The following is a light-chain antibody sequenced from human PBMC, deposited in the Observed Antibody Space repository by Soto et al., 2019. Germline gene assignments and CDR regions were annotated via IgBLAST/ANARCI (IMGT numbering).Light chain of an antibody. J-gene: IGKJ4*01. CDR2: GAS. V-gene: IGKV3-11*01. Sequence: EIVLTQSPATLSFSPGERATLSCRASQSVSSNLAWYQQKPGQAPRLLIYGASNRATGIPARFSGSGSGTDFTLTISSREPEDFAVYYCQQRRNWPLTFGGGTKVEIK. CDR1: QSVSSN. CDR3: QQRRNWPLT.